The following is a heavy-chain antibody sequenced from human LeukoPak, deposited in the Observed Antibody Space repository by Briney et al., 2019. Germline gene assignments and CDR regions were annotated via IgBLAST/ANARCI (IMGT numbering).Heavy chain of an antibody. V-gene: IGHV4-4*07. Sequence: SETLSLTCTVSGGSISSYYWRWIRQPAGKGLEWIGRIYTSGSTNYNPSLKSRVTMSVDTSKNQFSLKLTSVTAADTAVYFCAARSWGYSAPDYWGQGTLVTVSS. D-gene: IGHD2-15*01. CDR3: AARSWGYSAPDY. J-gene: IGHJ4*02. CDR1: GGSISSYY. CDR2: IYTSGST.